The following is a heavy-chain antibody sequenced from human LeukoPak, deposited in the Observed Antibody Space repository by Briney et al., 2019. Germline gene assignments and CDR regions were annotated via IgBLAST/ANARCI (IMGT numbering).Heavy chain of an antibody. D-gene: IGHD5-18*01. CDR3: ARGWRQLWFQRVFDY. J-gene: IGHJ4*02. V-gene: IGHV4-34*01. CDR1: GGSFSGYY. CDR2: INHSGST. Sequence: SETLSLTCTVYGGSFSGYYWSWIRQPPGKGLEWIGEINHSGSTNYNPSLKSRVTISVDTSKNQFSLKLSSVTAADTAVYYCARGWRQLWFQRVFDYWGQGTLVTVSS.